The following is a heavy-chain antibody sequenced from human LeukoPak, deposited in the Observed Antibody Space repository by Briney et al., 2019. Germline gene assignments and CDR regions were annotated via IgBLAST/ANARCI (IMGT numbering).Heavy chain of an antibody. CDR2: ISGSGGST. Sequence: RGSLRLSCAASGFTFSSYAMSWVRQAPGKGLEWVSAISGSGGSTYYADSVKGRFTISRDNSKNTLYLQMNSLRAEDTAVYYCALQVETAMGYGWGQGTLVTVSS. V-gene: IGHV3-23*01. D-gene: IGHD5-18*01. CDR3: ALQVETAMGYG. J-gene: IGHJ4*02. CDR1: GFTFSSYA.